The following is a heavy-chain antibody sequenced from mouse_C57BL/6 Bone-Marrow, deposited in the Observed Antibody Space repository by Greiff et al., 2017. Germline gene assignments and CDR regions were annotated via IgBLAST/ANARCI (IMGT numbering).Heavy chain of an antibody. V-gene: IGHV14-4*01. D-gene: IGHD2-1*01. CDR3: TIYYGNPFDY. CDR2: IDPENGDT. J-gene: IGHJ2*01. Sequence: EVQLQQSGAELVRPGASVTLSCTASGFNIQDDYMPWVKQRPEQGLEWIGWIDPENGDTEYASKFQGKATITADTSSNTAYLHLSSLTSEDTAVYYCTIYYGNPFDYWGQGTTLTVSS. CDR1: GFNIQDDY.